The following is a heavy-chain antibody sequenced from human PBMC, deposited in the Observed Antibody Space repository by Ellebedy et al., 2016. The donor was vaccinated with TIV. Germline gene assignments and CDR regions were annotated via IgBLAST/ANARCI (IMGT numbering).Heavy chain of an antibody. CDR1: GGSISSGDYY. CDR3: AREPASLAYCGGDCSSYFDY. D-gene: IGHD2-21*02. CDR2: IYYSGST. V-gene: IGHV4-30-4*01. Sequence: MPSETLSLTCTVSGGSISSGDYYWRWIRQPPGKGLEWIGYIYYSGSTYYNPSLKSRVTISVDTSKNQFSLKLSSVTAADTAVYYCAREPASLAYCGGDCSSYFDYWGQGTLVTVSS. J-gene: IGHJ4*02.